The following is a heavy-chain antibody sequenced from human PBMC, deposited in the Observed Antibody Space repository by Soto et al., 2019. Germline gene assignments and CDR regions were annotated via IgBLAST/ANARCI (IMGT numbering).Heavy chain of an antibody. CDR3: AKAGESGTTLYYYYGMDV. CDR2: ISYDGSNK. CDR1: GFTFSSYG. J-gene: IGHJ6*02. Sequence: QVQLVQSGAEVKKPGSSVKVSCKASGFTFSSYGMHWVRQAPGKGLEWVAVISYDGSNKYYADSVKGRFTISRDNSKNTLYLQMNSLRAEDTAVYYCAKAGESGTTLYYYYGMDVWGQGTTVTVSS. V-gene: IGHV3-30*18. D-gene: IGHD1-7*01.